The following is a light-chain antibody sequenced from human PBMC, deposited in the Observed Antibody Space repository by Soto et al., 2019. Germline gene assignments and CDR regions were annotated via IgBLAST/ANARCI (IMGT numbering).Light chain of an antibody. V-gene: IGKV1-5*01. Sequence: DIQMTQSPSTLSASVGDRVTITCRASQTVSSWLAWYQQKPGKAPKLLIYDVSSLESGVPSRFSGSGSGTEFTLTISSLQPDDFATYYCQQYYSYSRTFGQGTKV. CDR3: QQYYSYSRT. J-gene: IGKJ1*01. CDR2: DVS. CDR1: QTVSSW.